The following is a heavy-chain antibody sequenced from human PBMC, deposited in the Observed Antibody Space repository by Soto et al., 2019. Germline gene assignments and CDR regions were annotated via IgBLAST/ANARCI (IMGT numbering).Heavy chain of an antibody. CDR2: IYYSGST. CDR3: ARQRYSSSWFDY. J-gene: IGHJ5*01. Sequence: SETLSLTCTVSGGSISSYYWSWIRQPPGKGLEWIGYIYYSGSTNYNPSLKSRVTISVDTSKNQFSLKLSSVTAADTAVYYCARQRYSSSWFDYWGQGTLVTVSS. D-gene: IGHD6-13*01. CDR1: GGSISSYY. V-gene: IGHV4-59*08.